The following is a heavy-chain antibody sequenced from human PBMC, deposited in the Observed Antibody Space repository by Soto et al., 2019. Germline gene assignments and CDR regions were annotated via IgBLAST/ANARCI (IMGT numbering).Heavy chain of an antibody. D-gene: IGHD3-9*01. Sequence: SVRVSCKGSGYTFTSYEINWVRQTPGQGLEWMGGIIPIFGTANYAQKFQGRFTITADESTSTAYMELSSLRTEDTAVYYCARGASILTVYSYYFDYWGQGTLVTVSS. CDR2: IIPIFGTA. J-gene: IGHJ4*02. V-gene: IGHV1-69*13. CDR3: ARGASILTVYSYYFDY. CDR1: GYTFTSYE.